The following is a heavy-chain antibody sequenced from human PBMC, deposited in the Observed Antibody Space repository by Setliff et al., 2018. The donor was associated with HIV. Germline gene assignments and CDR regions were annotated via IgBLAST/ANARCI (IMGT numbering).Heavy chain of an antibody. CDR2: IIPMYNIP. D-gene: IGHD6-13*01. CDR1: GDTLSNYV. Sequence: ASVKVSCKTSGDTLSNYVITWVRQAPGQGLEWMGMIIPMYNIPAYAQKFQGRVTFTADESTSTAYMELSSLSSEDTAVYYCARDQTGVAAAAFGGGSAWSDEGFDIWGQGTMVTVSS. J-gene: IGHJ3*02. V-gene: IGHV1-69*13. CDR3: ARDQTGVAAAAFGGGSAWSDEGFDI.